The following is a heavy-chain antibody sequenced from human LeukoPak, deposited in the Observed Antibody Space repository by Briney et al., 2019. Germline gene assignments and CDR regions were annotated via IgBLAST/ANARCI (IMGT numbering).Heavy chain of an antibody. J-gene: IGHJ4*02. D-gene: IGHD3-22*01. CDR3: AKATDSTDYYDSSGYPGY. Sequence: QPGGSLRLSCAASGFTFSSYGMHWVRQAPGKGLEWVAVISYDGSNKYYADSVKGRFTISRDNSKNTLHLQMNSLRAEDTAVCYCAKATDSTDYYDSSGYPGYWGQRTLVTVSS. V-gene: IGHV3-30*18. CDR1: GFTFSSYG. CDR2: ISYDGSNK.